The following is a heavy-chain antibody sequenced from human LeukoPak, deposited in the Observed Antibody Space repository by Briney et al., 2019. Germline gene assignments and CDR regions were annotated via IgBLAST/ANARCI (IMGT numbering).Heavy chain of an antibody. D-gene: IGHD4-17*01. V-gene: IGHV1-18*04. CDR3: ARAGDYGDYISWFDP. J-gene: IGHJ5*02. CDR1: GYTFNTYG. CDR2: ISPYNGDT. Sequence: ASVKVSCKASGYTFNTYGITWVRQAPGQGLEWMGWISPYNGDTHCAQKFQDRVTMTTDTSTSTAYMELRSLRSDDTAVYYCARAGDYGDYISWFDPWGQGTLVTVSS.